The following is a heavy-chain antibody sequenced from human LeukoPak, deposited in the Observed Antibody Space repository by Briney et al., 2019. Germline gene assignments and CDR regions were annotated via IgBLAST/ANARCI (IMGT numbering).Heavy chain of an antibody. CDR3: ARDVYYYDSSGHSTFDY. J-gene: IGHJ4*02. Sequence: SETLSLTCTVSGGSISSYYWSWIRQPPGKELEWIGYIYYSGSTNYNPSLKSRVTMSVDTSKNQFSLKLSSVTAADTAVYYCARDVYYYDSSGHSTFDYWGQGTLVTVSS. D-gene: IGHD3-22*01. V-gene: IGHV4-59*12. CDR2: IYYSGST. CDR1: GGSISSYY.